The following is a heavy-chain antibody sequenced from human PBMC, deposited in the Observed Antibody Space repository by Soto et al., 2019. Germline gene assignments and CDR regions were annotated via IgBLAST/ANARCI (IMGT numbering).Heavy chain of an antibody. J-gene: IGHJ4*02. CDR1: GFTFSSYA. CDR3: AKDLGWHQAGLGYFDY. V-gene: IGHV3-23*01. CDR2: ISGSGGST. Sequence: GGSLRLSCAASGFTFSSYAMSWVRQAPGKGLEWVSAISGSGGSTYYADSVKGRFTISRDNSKNTLYLQMNSLRAEETAVYYCAKDLGWHQAGLGYFDYWGQGTLVTVSS. D-gene: IGHD3-3*01.